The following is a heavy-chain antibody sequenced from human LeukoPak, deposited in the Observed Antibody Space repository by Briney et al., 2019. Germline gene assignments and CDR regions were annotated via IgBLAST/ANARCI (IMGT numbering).Heavy chain of an antibody. D-gene: IGHD3-22*01. Sequence: PSETLCLTCTVSGGSISSSSYYWGWIRQPPGKGLEWIGSIYYSGSTYYNPSLKSRVTISVDTSKNQFSLKLSSVTAADTAVYYCARRDSSITKGAFDIWGQGTMVTVSS. CDR2: IYYSGST. V-gene: IGHV4-39*01. CDR3: ARRDSSITKGAFDI. J-gene: IGHJ3*02. CDR1: GGSISSSSYY.